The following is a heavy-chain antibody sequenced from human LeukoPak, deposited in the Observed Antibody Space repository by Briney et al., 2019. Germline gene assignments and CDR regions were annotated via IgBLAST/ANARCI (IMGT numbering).Heavy chain of an antibody. D-gene: IGHD3-10*01. Sequence: GESLKISCKGSGYSFTSYWISWVRKMPGKGLEWMGRIDPSDSYTNYSPSFQGHVTISADKSISTAYLQWSSLKASDTAMYYCARHYYYGSGSYYTGDIWGQGTVVTVSS. CDR3: ARHYYYGSGSYYTGDI. J-gene: IGHJ3*02. V-gene: IGHV5-10-1*01. CDR1: GYSFTSYW. CDR2: IDPSDSYT.